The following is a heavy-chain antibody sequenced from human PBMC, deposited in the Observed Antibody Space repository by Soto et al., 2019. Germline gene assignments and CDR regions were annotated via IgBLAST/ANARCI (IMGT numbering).Heavy chain of an antibody. V-gene: IGHV3-7*03. Sequence: LRLSCAASGFTFSSYWMSWVRQAPGKGLEWVANIKQDGSEKYYVDSVKGRFTISRDNAKNSLYLQMNSLRAEDTAVYYCARHPFGVVITSFDYWGQGTLVTVSS. CDR2: IKQDGSEK. J-gene: IGHJ4*02. CDR1: GFTFSSYW. CDR3: ARHPFGVVITSFDY. D-gene: IGHD3-3*01.